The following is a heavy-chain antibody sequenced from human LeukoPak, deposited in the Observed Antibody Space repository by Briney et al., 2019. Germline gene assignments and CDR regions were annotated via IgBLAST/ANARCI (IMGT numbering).Heavy chain of an antibody. J-gene: IGHJ4*02. D-gene: IGHD2-2*01. Sequence: SQTLSLTCTVSGGSISSGSYYWRWIRQPAGKGREWIGRIYTSGSTNYNPSLKSRVTISVDTSKNQFSLKLSSVTAADTAVYYCAREGAGVVVPAARALDYWGQGTLVTVSS. CDR1: GGSISSGSYY. V-gene: IGHV4-61*02. CDR2: IYTSGST. CDR3: AREGAGVVVPAARALDY.